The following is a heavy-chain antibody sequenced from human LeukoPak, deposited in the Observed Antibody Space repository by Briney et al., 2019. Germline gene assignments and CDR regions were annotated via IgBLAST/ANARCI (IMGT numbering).Heavy chain of an antibody. CDR1: GFTFSSYG. V-gene: IGHV3-33*01. CDR3: ARQGGLGNYAAGSWFDP. J-gene: IGHJ5*02. CDR2: IWYEGTNK. Sequence: PGGSLRLSCAASGFTFSSYGMHWVRQAPGKGLEWVAVIWYEGTNKYYADSVKGRFTISRDNSKNTLYLQMNSLRAEDPAVYYCARQGGLGNYAAGSWFDPWGQGTLVIVSS. D-gene: IGHD1-7*01.